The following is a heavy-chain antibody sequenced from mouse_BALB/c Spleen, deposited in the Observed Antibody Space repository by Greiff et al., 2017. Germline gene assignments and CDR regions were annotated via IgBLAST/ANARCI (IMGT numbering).Heavy chain of an antibody. CDR3: ARDYYGTGYFDY. CDR2: IYPGDGDT. D-gene: IGHD2-1*01. Sequence: LQESGAELARPGASVKLSCKASGYTFTSYWMQWVKQRPGQGLEWIGAIYPGDGDTRYTQKFKGKATLTADKSSSTAYMQLSSLASEDSAVYYCARDYYGTGYFDYWGQGTTLTVSS. J-gene: IGHJ2*01. V-gene: IGHV1-87*01. CDR1: GYTFTSYW.